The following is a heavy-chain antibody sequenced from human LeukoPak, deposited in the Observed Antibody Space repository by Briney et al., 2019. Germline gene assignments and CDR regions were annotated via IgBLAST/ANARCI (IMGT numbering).Heavy chain of an antibody. D-gene: IGHD1-1*01. J-gene: IGHJ5*02. CDR1: GGSISSYY. CDR3: ARCHWRGPNWFDP. V-gene: IGHV4-59*13. Sequence: PSETLSLTCTVSGGSISSYYWSWIRQPPGKGLEGIGYIYYSGSTNYNPSLKSRVTISVDTSKNQFSLKLSSVTAADTAVYYCARCHWRGPNWFDPWGQGTLVTVSS. CDR2: IYYSGST.